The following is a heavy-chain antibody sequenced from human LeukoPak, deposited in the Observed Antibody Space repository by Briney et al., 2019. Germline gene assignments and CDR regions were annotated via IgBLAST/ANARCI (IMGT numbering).Heavy chain of an antibody. V-gene: IGHV4-59*03. CDR3: AGNHWNYEGVFDS. CDR1: GGSISSYY. D-gene: IGHD1-7*01. J-gene: IGHJ4*02. Sequence: SETLSLACTVSGGSISSYYWSWIRQPPGKGLEWIGYIYYSGSTNYNPSLRSRVTISVATSKDQFSLKLTSVTPADTAVYYCAGNHWNYEGVFDSWGQGTLVTVSS. CDR2: IYYSGST.